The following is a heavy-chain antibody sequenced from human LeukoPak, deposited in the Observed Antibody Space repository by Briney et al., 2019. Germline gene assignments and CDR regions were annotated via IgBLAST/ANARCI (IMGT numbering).Heavy chain of an antibody. J-gene: IGHJ4*02. Sequence: GGSLRLSCAASGFTFSSYAMHWVRQAPGKGLEWVAVISYDGSNKYYADSVKGRFTIYRDNSKNTLYLQMNSLRAEDTAVHYCARDDGRFGELATRDYWGQGTLVTVSS. D-gene: IGHD3-10*01. CDR2: ISYDGSNK. CDR1: GFTFSSYA. V-gene: IGHV3-30-3*01. CDR3: ARDDGRFGELATRDY.